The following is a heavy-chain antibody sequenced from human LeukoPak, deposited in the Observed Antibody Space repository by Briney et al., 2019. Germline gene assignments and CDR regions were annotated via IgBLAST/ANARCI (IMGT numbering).Heavy chain of an antibody. D-gene: IGHD3-22*01. CDR3: ALKYYYDSSGSGY. V-gene: IGHV4-34*01. CDR2: INHSGST. CDR1: GGSISSGGYY. Sequence: SETLSLTCAVSGGSISSGGYYWSWIRQPPGKGLEWIGEINHSGSTNYNPSLKSRVTISVDTSKNQFSLKLSSVTAADTAVYYCALKYYYDSSGSGYWGQGTLVTVSS. J-gene: IGHJ4*02.